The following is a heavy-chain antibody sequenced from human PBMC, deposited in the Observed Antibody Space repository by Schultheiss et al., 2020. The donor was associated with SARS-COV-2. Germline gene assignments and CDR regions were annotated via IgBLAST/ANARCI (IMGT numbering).Heavy chain of an antibody. Sequence: GESLKISCAASGFTFSNAWMSWVRQAPGKGLEWVGRIKSKTDGGTTDYAAPVKGRFTISRDDSKNTLYLQMNSLKTEDTAVYYCTTDSGCTNGVCYTGWYFDLWGRGTLVTVSS. D-gene: IGHD2-8*01. CDR1: GFTFSNAW. CDR3: TTDSGCTNGVCYTGWYFDL. J-gene: IGHJ2*01. CDR2: IKSKTDGGTT. V-gene: IGHV3-15*01.